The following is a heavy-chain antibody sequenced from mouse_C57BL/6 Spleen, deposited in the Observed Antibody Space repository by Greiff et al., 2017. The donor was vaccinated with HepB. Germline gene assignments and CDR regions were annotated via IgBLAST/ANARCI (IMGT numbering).Heavy chain of an antibody. V-gene: IGHV1-64*01. CDR3: AREGLMIRDAMDY. Sequence: QVQLQQSGAELVKPGASVKLSCKASGYTFTSYWMHWVKQRPGQGLEWIGMIHPNSGSTNYNEKFKSKATLTVDKSSSTAYMQLSSLTSEDSAVYYCAREGLMIRDAMDYWGQGTSVTVSS. D-gene: IGHD2-4*01. CDR2: IHPNSGST. CDR1: GYTFTSYW. J-gene: IGHJ4*01.